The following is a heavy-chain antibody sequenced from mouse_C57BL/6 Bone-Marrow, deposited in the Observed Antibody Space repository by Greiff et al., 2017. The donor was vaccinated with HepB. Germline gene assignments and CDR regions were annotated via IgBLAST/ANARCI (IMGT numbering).Heavy chain of an antibody. V-gene: IGHV14-4*01. CDR3: TTLYVFAY. D-gene: IGHD2-3*01. CDR1: GFNIKDDY. CDR2: IDPENGDT. Sequence: VQLQQSGAELVRPGASVKLSCTASGFNIKDDYMHWVKQRTEQGLEWIGWIDPENGDTEYASKFQGKATITADTSSNTAYLQLSSLTSEDTAVYYCTTLYVFAYWGQGTLVTFSA. J-gene: IGHJ3*01.